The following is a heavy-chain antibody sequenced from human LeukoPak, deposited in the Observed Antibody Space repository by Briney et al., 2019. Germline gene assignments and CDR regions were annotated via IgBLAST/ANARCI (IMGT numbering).Heavy chain of an antibody. D-gene: IGHD6-19*01. CDR3: ARVLAVAGKRWLDP. CDR2: IKQDGSEK. CDR1: GFTFSSYW. V-gene: IGHV3-7*01. J-gene: IGHJ5*02. Sequence: PGGSLSLSFAASGFTFSSYWMSWVRQAQGRGLEWVANIKQDGSEKYYVYSVKGRFTISTDNAKNSLYLQMNSLRAGDTAVYYCARVLAVAGKRWLDPWGQGTLVTVSS.